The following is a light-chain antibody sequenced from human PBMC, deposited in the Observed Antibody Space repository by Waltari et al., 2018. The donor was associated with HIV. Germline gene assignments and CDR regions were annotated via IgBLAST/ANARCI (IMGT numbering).Light chain of an antibody. CDR2: GAS. V-gene: IGKV3-15*01. CDR1: QSVSSN. J-gene: IGKJ4*01. CDR3: QQYNKWPSLT. Sequence: DIVMTQSPATLSVSPGERTTLSCRASQSVSSNLVWYQQKPGQAPRLLIYGASTRATGIPARFSGSGSGTEFTLTISSLQSEDFAVYYCQQYNKWPSLTFGGGTKVEIK.